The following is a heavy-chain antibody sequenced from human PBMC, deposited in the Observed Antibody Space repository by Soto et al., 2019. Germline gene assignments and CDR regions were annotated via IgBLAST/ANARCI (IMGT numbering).Heavy chain of an antibody. CDR2: ISYDGSNE. J-gene: IGHJ1*01. Sequence: QVQLVESGGGVVQPGRSLRLSCAASGFTFSSYAMHWVRQAPGKGLEWVAVISYDGSNEYYADSVKGRFTISKDNSKNTLYLQMNRLRAEDTAVYYCARGAHSSTWPEYFQHWGQGNLLTVSS. D-gene: IGHD6-13*01. CDR1: GFTFSSYA. V-gene: IGHV3-30-3*01. CDR3: ARGAHSSTWPEYFQH.